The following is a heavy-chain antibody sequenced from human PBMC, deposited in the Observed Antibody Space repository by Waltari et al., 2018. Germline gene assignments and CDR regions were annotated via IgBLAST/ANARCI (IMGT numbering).Heavy chain of an antibody. J-gene: IGHJ4*02. V-gene: IGHV4-34*01. Sequence: GSFNGRYWSWIRQPPGRGLEWIAEINPSGNTNYNPSLRSRVTMSVDTSKTESSLKVTSVTAADTAMYYCASGLGGYYFDSWGQGTLVSVSS. CDR3: ASGLGGYYFDS. CDR2: INPSGNT. CDR1: GSFNGRY. D-gene: IGHD3-16*01.